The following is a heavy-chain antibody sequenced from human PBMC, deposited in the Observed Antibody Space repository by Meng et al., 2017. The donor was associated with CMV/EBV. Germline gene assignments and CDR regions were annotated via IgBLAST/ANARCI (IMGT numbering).Heavy chain of an antibody. D-gene: IGHD2-15*01. Sequence: QLVQSWGEGTQPGASVKVSCKASGHTFADYYINWVRQAPGQGLEWMGWINPNSGGTNYAQKFQGRVTMTRDTTDSIVYMEVTNLRSDDTAVYYCAREYPATWYFDHWGQGTLVTVSS. V-gene: IGHV1-2*02. J-gene: IGHJ4*02. CDR3: AREYPATWYFDH. CDR1: GHTFADYY. CDR2: INPNSGGT.